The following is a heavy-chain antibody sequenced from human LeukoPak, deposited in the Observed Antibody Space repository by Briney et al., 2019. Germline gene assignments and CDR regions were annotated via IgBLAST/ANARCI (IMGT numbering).Heavy chain of an antibody. CDR1: GFTFSSYG. Sequence: PGGSLRLSCAASGFTFSSYGMHWVRQAPGKGLEWVAFIRYDGSNKYYADSVKGRFTISRDNSKNTLYLQMNSLRAEDTAVYYCAKDPRGDVAAGWYNWFDPWGQGTLVTVSS. CDR2: IRYDGSNK. D-gene: IGHD6-13*01. V-gene: IGHV3-30*02. CDR3: AKDPRGDVAAGWYNWFDP. J-gene: IGHJ5*02.